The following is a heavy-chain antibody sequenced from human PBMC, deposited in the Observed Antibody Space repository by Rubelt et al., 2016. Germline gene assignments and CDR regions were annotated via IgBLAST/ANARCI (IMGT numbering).Heavy chain of an antibody. CDR1: GGSISSGGYY. D-gene: IGHD6-19*01. Sequence: GLVKPSQTLSLTCTVSGGSISSGGYYWSWIRQHPGKGLEWIGYIYYSGSTYYNPSLKSRVTISVDTSKNQFSLKLSSVTAADTAGYYCAGPKAGRQISGWTYYYYDGMDVWGQGTTVIVSS. J-gene: IGHJ6*02. CDR3: AGPKAGRQISGWTYYYYDGMDV. V-gene: IGHV4-31*03. CDR2: IYYSGST.